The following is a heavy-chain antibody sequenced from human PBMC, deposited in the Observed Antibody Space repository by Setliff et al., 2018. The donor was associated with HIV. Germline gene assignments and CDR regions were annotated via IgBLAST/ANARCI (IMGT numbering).Heavy chain of an antibody. Sequence: PSETLSLTCTVSGGSIDSSDYYWGWIRQPPGKGLEWIGTVYYTGSTFYNPSLESRVTISVDTSKNQFSLKLSSVTAADTAIYYCARSRVRGVIIKGYWGQGTPVTVSS. V-gene: IGHV4-39*01. CDR3: ARSRVRGVIIKGY. CDR2: VYYTGST. CDR1: GGSIDSSDYY. J-gene: IGHJ4*02. D-gene: IGHD3-10*01.